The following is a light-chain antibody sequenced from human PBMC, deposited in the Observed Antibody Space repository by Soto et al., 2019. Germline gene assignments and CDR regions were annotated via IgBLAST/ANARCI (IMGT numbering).Light chain of an antibody. Sequence: QPVLTQSSSASASLGSSVKLTCTLSSGHSSYIIAWHQQQPGKAPRYLMKLEGSGSYNKGSGVPDRFSGSSSGADRYLTISSLQFEDEADYYCEAWDSSTNGVFGGGTKVTVL. V-gene: IGLV4-60*02. CDR3: EAWDSSTNGV. CDR1: SGHSSYI. J-gene: IGLJ3*02. CDR2: LEGSGSY.